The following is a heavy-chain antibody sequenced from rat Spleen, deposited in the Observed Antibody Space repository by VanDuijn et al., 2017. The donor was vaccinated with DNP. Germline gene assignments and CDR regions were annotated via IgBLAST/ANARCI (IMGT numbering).Heavy chain of an antibody. CDR2: IWKHGAT. D-gene: IGHD4-3*01. J-gene: IGHJ4*01. Sequence: QVQLKESGPGLVQPSQTLSLTCTVAGFSLTSYNVNWVRQPPGKGVEWMGVIWKHGATRYNSALKSRLSFSKATSKSQVFLKLNSLQTEDTATYYCARDLIIRDTTSAMDAWGQGPSVTVSS. V-gene: IGHV2-41*01. CDR3: ARDLIIRDTTSAMDA. CDR1: GFSLTSYN.